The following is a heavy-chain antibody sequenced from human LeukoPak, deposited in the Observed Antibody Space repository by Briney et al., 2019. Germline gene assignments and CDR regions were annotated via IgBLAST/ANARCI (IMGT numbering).Heavy chain of an antibody. V-gene: IGHV4-38-2*02. J-gene: IGHJ6*03. D-gene: IGHD5-18*01. CDR2: IYPSGST. CDR1: GYSISNGYY. CDR3: ARTTEGGYTYGYFYYYYMDV. Sequence: PSETLSLTCTVSGYSISNGYYWGWIRQPPGTGLEWIGSIYPSGSTFYNPSLKSRVTISVDTSKNQFSLKLRSVTAADTAVYYCARTTEGGYTYGYFYYYYMDVWGKGTTVTISS.